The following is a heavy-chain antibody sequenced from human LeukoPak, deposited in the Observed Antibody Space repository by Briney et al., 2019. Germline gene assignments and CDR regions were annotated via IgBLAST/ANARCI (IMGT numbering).Heavy chain of an antibody. D-gene: IGHD2-8*01. CDR3: AKVDRINGVCYPPFDY. J-gene: IGHJ4*02. V-gene: IGHV3-30*02. CDR2: IRCGGSTT. Sequence: PGGSLRLSCAASGFTFSSYGMHWVRQAPGKGLEWVAFIRCGGSTTYYADSVKGRFTISRDNAKNSLFLQMNSLRAEDTAVYYCAKVDRINGVCYPPFDYWGQGTLVTVSS. CDR1: GFTFSSYG.